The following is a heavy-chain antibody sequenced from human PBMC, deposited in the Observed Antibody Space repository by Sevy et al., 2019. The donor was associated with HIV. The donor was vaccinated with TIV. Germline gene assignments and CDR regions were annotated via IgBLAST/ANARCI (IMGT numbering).Heavy chain of an antibody. Sequence: GGSLRLSCAASGFTFDDYAMHWVRQAPGKGLEWVSLISWDGGSTYYADSVKGRFTISRDNCKNSLYLQMNSLRAEDTALYYCAKDGGSRYYDSSGYYHTAYYYYGMDVWGQGTTVTVSS. CDR3: AKDGGSRYYDSSGYYHTAYYYYGMDV. J-gene: IGHJ6*02. D-gene: IGHD3-22*01. V-gene: IGHV3-43D*03. CDR2: ISWDGGST. CDR1: GFTFDDYA.